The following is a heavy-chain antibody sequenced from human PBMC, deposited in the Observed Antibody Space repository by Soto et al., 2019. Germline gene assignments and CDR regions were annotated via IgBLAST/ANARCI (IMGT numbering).Heavy chain of an antibody. D-gene: IGHD6-13*01. CDR3: ARSPRSSPYFDY. V-gene: IGHV5-51*01. Sequence: GESLKISCRCSGYTCSNFWSGCMRHLPGKGLEWMGIIYPGDHETRYSPSFHGKVTISADKSINTAYLQWSSLEASDSAFYYCARSPRSSPYFDYWGQAALVTVSS. CDR1: GYTCSNFW. CDR2: IYPGDHET. J-gene: IGHJ4*02.